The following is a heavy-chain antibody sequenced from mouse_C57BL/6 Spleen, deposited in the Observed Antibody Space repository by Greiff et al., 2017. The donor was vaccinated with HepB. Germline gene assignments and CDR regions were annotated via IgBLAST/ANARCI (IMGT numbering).Heavy chain of an antibody. CDR2: IHPNSGST. J-gene: IGHJ2*01. Sequence: VQLQQPGAELVKPGASVKLSCKASGYTFTSYWMHWVKQRPGQGLEWIGMIHPNSGSTNYNEKFKSKATLTVDQSSSTAYMQLSSLTSEDSAVYYCALDSSGYERFDYWGQGTTLTVSS. CDR1: GYTFTSYW. V-gene: IGHV1-64*01. D-gene: IGHD3-2*02. CDR3: ALDSSGYERFDY.